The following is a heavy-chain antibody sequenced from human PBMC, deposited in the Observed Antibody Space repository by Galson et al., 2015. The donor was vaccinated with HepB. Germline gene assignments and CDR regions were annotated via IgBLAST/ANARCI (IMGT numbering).Heavy chain of an antibody. D-gene: IGHD2-21*02. CDR1: GFTFSSYS. J-gene: IGHJ6*02. CDR3: AIWTAIRSIYYYYGMDV. CDR2: ISGSGGST. Sequence: SLRLSCAASGFTFSSYSMNWVRQAPGKGLEWVSAISGSGGSTYYADSVKGRFTISRDNSKNTLCLQMNSLRAEDTAVYYCAIWTAIRSIYYYYGMDVWGQGTTVTVSS. V-gene: IGHV3-23*01.